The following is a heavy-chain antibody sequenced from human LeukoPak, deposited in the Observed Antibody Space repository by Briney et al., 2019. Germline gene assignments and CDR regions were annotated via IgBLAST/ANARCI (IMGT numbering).Heavy chain of an antibody. CDR1: GFIFRTYD. J-gene: IGHJ4*02. V-gene: IGHV3-30*02. D-gene: IGHD2-8*02. CDR2: IRYDGSNA. CDR3: AKGDRGHCTGVKCYPFDY. Sequence: PGGSLRLSCAASGFIFRTYDMQWVRQAPGKGLEWVGLIRYDGSNAYYAASVKGRFTISRDNSNDNLFLQMNNLRNEDTAVYYCAKGDRGHCTGVKCYPFDYWGQGTVVTVSS.